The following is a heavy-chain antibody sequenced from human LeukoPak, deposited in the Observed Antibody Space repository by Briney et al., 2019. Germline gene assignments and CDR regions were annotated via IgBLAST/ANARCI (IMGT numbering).Heavy chain of an antibody. Sequence: ASVKVSCKASEYTFTGYYMHWVRQAPGQGLEWMGWINPNSGGTNYAQNFQGRVTMTRDTSISTAYMELSRLRSDDTAVYYCARGVDTAIVPYYYYYMDVWGKGTTVTVSS. CDR2: INPNSGGT. J-gene: IGHJ6*03. D-gene: IGHD5-18*01. CDR3: ARGVDTAIVPYYYYYMDV. CDR1: EYTFTGYY. V-gene: IGHV1-2*02.